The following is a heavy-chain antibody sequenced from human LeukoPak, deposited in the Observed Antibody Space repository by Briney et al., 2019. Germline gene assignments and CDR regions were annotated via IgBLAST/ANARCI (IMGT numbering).Heavy chain of an antibody. CDR2: IYYSGST. CDR1: GGSVSSGSYY. Sequence: SETLSLTCTVSGGSVSSGSYYWSWIRQPPGKGLEWIGYIYYSGSTYYNPSLKSRVTISVDTSKNQFSLKLSSVTAADTAVYYCARHPPGIAEYYFDYWGQGTLVTVSS. CDR3: ARHPPGIAEYYFDY. D-gene: IGHD6-13*01. V-gene: IGHV4-39*01. J-gene: IGHJ4*02.